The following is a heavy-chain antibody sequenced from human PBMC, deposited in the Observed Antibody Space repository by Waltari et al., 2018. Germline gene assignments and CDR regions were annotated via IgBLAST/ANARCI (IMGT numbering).Heavy chain of an antibody. Sequence: GGSISSSSYYWGWIRQPPGKGLQWIGSIYYSGSTYYNPSLMSRVTISVDTSKNHFSLELSSVTAADTAVYYCGSSRYSSGWYDNWGQGTLVTVSS. CDR3: GSSRYSSGWYDN. D-gene: IGHD6-19*01. CDR1: GGSISSSSYY. J-gene: IGHJ5*02. CDR2: IYYSGST. V-gene: IGHV4-39*02.